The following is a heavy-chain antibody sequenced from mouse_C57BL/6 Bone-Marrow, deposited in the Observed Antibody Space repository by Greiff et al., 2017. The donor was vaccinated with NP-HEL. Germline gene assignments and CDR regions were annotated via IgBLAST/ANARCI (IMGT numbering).Heavy chain of an antibody. V-gene: IGHV1-64*01. CDR1: GYTFTSYW. J-gene: IGHJ2*01. D-gene: IGHD2-2*01. Sequence: VQLQQPGAELVKPGASVKLSCKASGYTFTSYWMHWVKQRPGQSLEWIGMINPNSGSTNYNEKFKSKATLTVDKSSSTAYMHSRSLTSEDSAVYYCARVGRLRRRRGFDYWGQGTTLTVSS. CDR3: ARVGRLRRRRGFDY. CDR2: INPNSGST.